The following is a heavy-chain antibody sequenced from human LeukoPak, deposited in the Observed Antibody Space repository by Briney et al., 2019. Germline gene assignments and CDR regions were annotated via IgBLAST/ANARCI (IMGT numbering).Heavy chain of an antibody. Sequence: GGSLRLSCAASGFTFSSYAMSWVRQAPGKGLEWVSAISGSGGSTYYADSVKGRFTISRDNSKNTLYLQMNSLRAEDTDVYYCAKDRTGMGAFDYWGQGTLVTVSS. V-gene: IGHV3-23*01. CDR2: ISGSGGST. CDR3: AKDRTGMGAFDY. D-gene: IGHD1-1*01. J-gene: IGHJ4*02. CDR1: GFTFSSYA.